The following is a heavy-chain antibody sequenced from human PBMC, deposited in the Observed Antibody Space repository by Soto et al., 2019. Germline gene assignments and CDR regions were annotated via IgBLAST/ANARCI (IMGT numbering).Heavy chain of an antibody. D-gene: IGHD5-18*01. Sequence: SETLSLTCIVSGGSISTYCWSWIRQSPGKGLEWIGYIYYSGTTNYNPSLKSRVTISVDTSKNQFSLRLNSLTAADTAVYYCARHGYTYSFFDYWGQGALVTVS. V-gene: IGHV4-59*08. CDR3: ARHGYTYSFFDY. J-gene: IGHJ4*02. CDR2: IYYSGTT. CDR1: GGSISTYC.